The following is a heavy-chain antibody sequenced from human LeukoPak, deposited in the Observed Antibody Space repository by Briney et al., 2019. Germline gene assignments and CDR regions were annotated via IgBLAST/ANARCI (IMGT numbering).Heavy chain of an antibody. CDR2: IIPIFGTA. J-gene: IGHJ5*02. D-gene: IGHD6-13*01. CDR1: GGTFSSYA. Sequence: SVKVSCKASGGTFSSYAISWVRQAPGQGLEWMGGIIPIFGTANYAQKFQGRVTITTDESTSTAYMELSSLRSEDTAVYYCARDYSSSHNWFDPWDQGTLVTVSS. V-gene: IGHV1-69*05. CDR3: ARDYSSSHNWFDP.